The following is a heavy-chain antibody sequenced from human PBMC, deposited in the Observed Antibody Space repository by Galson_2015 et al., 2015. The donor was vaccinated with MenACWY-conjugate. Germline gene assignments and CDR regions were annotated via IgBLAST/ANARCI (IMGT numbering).Heavy chain of an antibody. V-gene: IGHV3-21*01. J-gene: IGHJ4*02. Sequence: SLRLSCAASGFTFSSYSMNWVRQAPGKGLEWDSSISSGSSYIYYADSVKGRFTISRDNANNSLHLQLNSLRVEDTALYYCARGKGSGSFPYYFDYWGQGVMVAVSS. CDR3: ARGKGSGSFPYYFDY. CDR2: ISSGSSYI. CDR1: GFTFSSYS. D-gene: IGHD3-22*01.